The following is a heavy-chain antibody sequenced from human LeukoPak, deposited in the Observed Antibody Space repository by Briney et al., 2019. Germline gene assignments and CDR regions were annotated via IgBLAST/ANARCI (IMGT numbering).Heavy chain of an antibody. D-gene: IGHD3-22*01. Sequence: GGSLRLSCAASGFTFSDYYMSWIRQAPGKGLEWVSYISSSGSTIYYADSVKGRFTISRDNAKNSPYLQMNSLRAEDTAVYYCARVFTSAWPYYYDSSGYNYFDYWGQGTLVTVSS. V-gene: IGHV3-11*01. CDR3: ARVFTSAWPYYYDSSGYNYFDY. CDR1: GFTFSDYY. J-gene: IGHJ4*02. CDR2: ISSSGSTI.